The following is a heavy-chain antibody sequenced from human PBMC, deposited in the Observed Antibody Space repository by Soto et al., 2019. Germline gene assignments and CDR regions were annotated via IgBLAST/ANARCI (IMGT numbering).Heavy chain of an antibody. CDR1: GFTFDDYA. V-gene: IGHV3-9*01. D-gene: IGHD6-19*01. CDR2: ISWNSGSI. CDR3: AKAEYSSGWASLDY. Sequence: SLRLSCAASGFTFDDYAMHWVRQAPGKGLEWVSGISWNSGSIGYADSVKGRFTISRDNAKNSLYLQMNSQRAEDTALYYCAKAEYSSGWASLDYWGQGTLVTVSS. J-gene: IGHJ4*02.